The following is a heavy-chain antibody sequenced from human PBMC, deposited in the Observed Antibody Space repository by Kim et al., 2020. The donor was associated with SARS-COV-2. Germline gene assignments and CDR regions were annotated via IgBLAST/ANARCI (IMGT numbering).Heavy chain of an antibody. CDR1: GYTFTSYD. J-gene: IGHJ3*02. Sequence: ASVKVSCKASGYTFTSYDINWVRQATGQGLEWMGWMNPNSGNTGYAQKFQGRVTMTRNTSISTAYMELSSLRSEDTAVYYCARLGYMRRAFDIWGQGTMVTVSS. V-gene: IGHV1-8*01. CDR3: ARLGYMRRAFDI. CDR2: MNPNSGNT. D-gene: IGHD1-1*01.